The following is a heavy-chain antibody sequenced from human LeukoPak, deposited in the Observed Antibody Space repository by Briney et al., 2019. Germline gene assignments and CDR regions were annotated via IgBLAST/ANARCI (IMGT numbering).Heavy chain of an antibody. V-gene: IGHV4-39*01. CDR2: IYYSGST. CDR3: ARGAGYYYYGMDV. CDR1: GGSISSSSHY. J-gene: IGHJ6*02. D-gene: IGHD4/OR15-4a*01. Sequence: SETLSLTCTVSGGSISSSSHYWGWIRQPPGKGLEWIGSIYYSGSTYYNPSLKSRVTISVDTSKNQFSLKLSSVTAADTAVYYCARGAGYYYYGMDVWGQGTTVTVSS.